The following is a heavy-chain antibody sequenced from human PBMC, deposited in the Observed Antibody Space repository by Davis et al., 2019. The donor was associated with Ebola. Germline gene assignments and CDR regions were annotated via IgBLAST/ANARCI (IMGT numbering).Heavy chain of an antibody. V-gene: IGHV3-33*06. Sequence: GGSLRLSCAASGFSFSTYGMHWVRRAPGKGLECVAVIWSDGSHKYYAASVKGRFTISRDNSKNTLYLQMNSLRAEDTAVYYCVKDQSVAARALDYWGQGTLVTVSA. CDR1: GFSFSTYG. CDR3: VKDQSVAARALDY. D-gene: IGHD6-6*01. CDR2: IWSDGSHK. J-gene: IGHJ4*02.